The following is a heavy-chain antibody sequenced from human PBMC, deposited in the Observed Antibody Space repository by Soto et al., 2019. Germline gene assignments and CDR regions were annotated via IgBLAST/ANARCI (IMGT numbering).Heavy chain of an antibody. J-gene: IGHJ4*02. CDR3: GRRLKWNDSHDY. Sequence: SETLSLTCTVCGGSISRYYGSWIRQPPGKGLEWIGYIYYTGSTNYKSSLRSRVTISVDTSNNQFSLKLTSVTAADTAVYYCGRRLKWNDSHDYWGRGSLVTVSS. D-gene: IGHD1-1*01. V-gene: IGHV4-59*08. CDR1: GGSISRYY. CDR2: IYYTGST.